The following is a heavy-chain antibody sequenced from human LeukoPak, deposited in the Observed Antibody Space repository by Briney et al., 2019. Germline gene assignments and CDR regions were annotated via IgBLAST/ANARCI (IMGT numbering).Heavy chain of an antibody. CDR2: IYYSGST. J-gene: IGHJ4*02. CDR3: ARNSGSYWGFFGD. D-gene: IGHD1-26*01. V-gene: IGHV4-59*12. CDR1: GGSISSYY. Sequence: SETLSLTCTVSGGSISSYYWSWIRQPPGKGLEWIGYIYYSGSTNYNPSLKSRVTISVDTSKNQFSLKLSSVTAADTAVYYCARNSGSYWGFFGDWGQGTLVTVSS.